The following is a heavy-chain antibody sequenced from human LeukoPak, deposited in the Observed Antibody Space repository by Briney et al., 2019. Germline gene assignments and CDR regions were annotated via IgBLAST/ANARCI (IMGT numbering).Heavy chain of an antibody. CDR2: FDPEDGET. Sequence: ASVKVSCKVSGYTLTELSMHWVRQAPGKGLEWMGGFDPEDGETFYAQKFQGRVTMTEDTSTDTAYMELSSLRSEETAVYYCATDYYYDSSGSYYTVDYWGQGTLVTVSS. V-gene: IGHV1-24*01. D-gene: IGHD3-22*01. CDR3: ATDYYYDSSGSYYTVDY. CDR1: GYTLTELS. J-gene: IGHJ4*02.